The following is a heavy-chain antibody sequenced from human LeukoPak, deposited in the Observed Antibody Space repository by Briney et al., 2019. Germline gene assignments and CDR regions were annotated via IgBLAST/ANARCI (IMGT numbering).Heavy chain of an antibody. D-gene: IGHD1-26*01. Sequence: ASVKVSCKASGYTFTGYYMHWVRQAPGQGLEWMGRINPNSGGTNYAQKFQGRVTMTRDTSISTAYMELSRLRSDDTAVYYCARVGHSGSYLINWGQGTLVTVSS. CDR1: GYTFTGYY. CDR2: INPNSGGT. CDR3: ARVGHSGSYLIN. V-gene: IGHV1-2*06. J-gene: IGHJ4*02.